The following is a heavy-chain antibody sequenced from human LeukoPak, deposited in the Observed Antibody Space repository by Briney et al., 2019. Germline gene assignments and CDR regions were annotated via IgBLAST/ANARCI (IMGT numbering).Heavy chain of an antibody. D-gene: IGHD6-6*01. CDR2: IIPILGIA. CDR1: GYTFTSYF. J-gene: IGHJ4*02. CDR3: ARWGRYSRSFDY. V-gene: IGHV1-69*02. Sequence: SVKVSCKASGYTFTSYFMHWVRQAPGQGLEWMGRIIPILGIANYAQKFQGRVTITADKSTSTAYMELSSLRSEDTAVYYCARWGRYSRSFDYWGQGTLVTVSS.